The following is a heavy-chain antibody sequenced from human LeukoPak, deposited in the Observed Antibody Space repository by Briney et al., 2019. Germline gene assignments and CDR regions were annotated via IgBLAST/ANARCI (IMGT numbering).Heavy chain of an antibody. D-gene: IGHD2-15*01. V-gene: IGHV3-23*01. Sequence: GGSLRLSCAASGFTFSSYAVHWVRQAPGKGLEWVSAISGSDAGTYYADSVKGRFTISRDNSKNTLYLQMNSLKSEDTAVYYCTTIRGFCGGRSCLGYWGQGTLVTVSS. CDR3: TTIRGFCGGRSCLGY. J-gene: IGHJ4*02. CDR1: GFTFSSYA. CDR2: ISGSDAGT.